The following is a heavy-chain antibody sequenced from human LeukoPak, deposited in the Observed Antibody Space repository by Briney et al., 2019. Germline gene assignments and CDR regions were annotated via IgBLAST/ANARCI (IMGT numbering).Heavy chain of an antibody. J-gene: IGHJ5*02. D-gene: IGHD3-22*01. CDR1: GGSISSGSYY. V-gene: IGHV4-61*02. Sequence: PSQTLSLTCTVSGGSISSGSYYWSWIRRPAGKGLEWIGRIYTSGSTNYNPSLKSRVTISVDTSKNQFSLKLSSVTAADTAVYYCARVSDDSGGYYYFRFDPWGQGTLVTVSS. CDR3: ARVSDDSGGYYYFRFDP. CDR2: IYTSGST.